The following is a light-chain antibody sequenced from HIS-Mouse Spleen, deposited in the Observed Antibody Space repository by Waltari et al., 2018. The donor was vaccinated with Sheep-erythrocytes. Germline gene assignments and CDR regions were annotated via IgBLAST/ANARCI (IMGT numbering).Light chain of an antibody. CDR1: ITNTGSIT. Sequence: QSVLTQPPSASATLAQRVTISCSASITNTGSITVNWYQQLPGTAPKLLIYSNNQRPSGVPDRFSGSKSGTSASLAISGLQSEDEADYYCAAWDDSLNGYVFGTGTKVTVL. CDR2: SNN. CDR3: AAWDDSLNGYV. J-gene: IGLJ1*01. V-gene: IGLV1-44*01.